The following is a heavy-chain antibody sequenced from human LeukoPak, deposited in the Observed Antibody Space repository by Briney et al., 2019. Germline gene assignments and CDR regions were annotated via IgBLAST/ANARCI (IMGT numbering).Heavy chain of an antibody. J-gene: IGHJ4*02. CDR1: SGSISSSSSY. Sequence: SETLSLTCTVSSGSISSSSSYWGWIRQPPGKGLEWIGSVYYSGSTYHNPSLKSRVTISVDTSKNQFSLKLSSVTAADTAVYYCARHLVDNVSGRPYYFDYWGQGTLVTVSS. V-gene: IGHV4-39*01. D-gene: IGHD3-10*01. CDR3: ARHLVDNVSGRPYYFDY. CDR2: VYYSGST.